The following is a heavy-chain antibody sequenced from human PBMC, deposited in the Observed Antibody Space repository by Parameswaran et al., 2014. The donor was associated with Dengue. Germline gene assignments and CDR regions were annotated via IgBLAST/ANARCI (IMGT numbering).Heavy chain of an antibody. D-gene: IGHD3-22*01. V-gene: IGHV4-61*02. CDR3: ARDHAFSFYDSSGYNWFDP. Sequence: ASETLSLTCTVSGGSISSGSYYWSWIRQPAGKGLEWIGRIYTSGSTNYNPSLKSRVTISVDTSKNQFSLKLSSVTAADTAVYYCARDHAFSFYDSSGYNWFDPWGQGTLVTVSS. CDR1: GGSISSGSYY. J-gene: IGHJ5*02. CDR2: IYTSGST.